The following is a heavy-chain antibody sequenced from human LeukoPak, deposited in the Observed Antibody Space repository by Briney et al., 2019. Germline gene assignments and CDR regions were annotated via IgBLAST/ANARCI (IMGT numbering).Heavy chain of an antibody. CDR2: ISSSSSYI. V-gene: IGHV3-21*01. J-gene: IGHJ4*02. CDR3: ARVAKSGYYFDY. CDR1: GFTFSSYS. Sequence: GGSLRLSCAASGFTFSSYSMNWVRQAPGKGLEWVSSISSSSSYIYYADSVKGRFTISRDNAKNSLYLQMSSLRAEDTAVYYCARVAKSGYYFDYWGQGTLVTVSS. D-gene: IGHD5-12*01.